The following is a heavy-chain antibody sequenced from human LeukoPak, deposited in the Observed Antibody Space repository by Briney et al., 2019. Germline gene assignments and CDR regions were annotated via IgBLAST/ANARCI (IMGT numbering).Heavy chain of an antibody. CDR1: GFTFSNYG. D-gene: IGHD3-10*01. Sequence: PGGSLRLSCAASGFTFSNYGMSWVRQAPGKELEWVSVIYSGGSTYYADSVKGRFTISRDNSKNTLYLQMNSLRAEDTAVYYCARESSYGSGSSYNWFDPWGQGTLVTVSS. J-gene: IGHJ5*02. V-gene: IGHV3-66*01. CDR3: ARESSYGSGSSYNWFDP. CDR2: IYSGGST.